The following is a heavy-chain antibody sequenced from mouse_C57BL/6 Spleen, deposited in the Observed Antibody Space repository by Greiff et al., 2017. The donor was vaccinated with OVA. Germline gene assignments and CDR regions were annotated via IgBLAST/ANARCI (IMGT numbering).Heavy chain of an antibody. V-gene: IGHV1-59*01. CDR2: IDPSDSYT. CDR1: GYTFTSYW. CDR3: ARELIYYGSSYDY. J-gene: IGHJ2*01. D-gene: IGHD1-1*01. Sequence: VQLQQPGAELVRPGTSVKLSCEASGYTFTSYWMHWVKQRPGQGLEWIGVIDPSDSYTNYNQKFKGKATLTVDTSSSTAYMQLSSLTSEDSAVYYCARELIYYGSSYDYWGQGTTLTVSS.